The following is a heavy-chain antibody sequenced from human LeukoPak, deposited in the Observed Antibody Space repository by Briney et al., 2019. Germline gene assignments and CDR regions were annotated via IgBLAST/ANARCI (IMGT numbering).Heavy chain of an antibody. V-gene: IGHV3-23*01. CDR3: AKVGLSYSSSWYYFDY. D-gene: IGHD6-13*01. CDR2: ISGSGGSA. Sequence: GGSLRLSCAASGFTFSSYAMSWVRQAPGKGLEWVSAISGSGGSAYYADSVTGWFTISRDNSKNTLYLQMNSLRAEDTAVYYCAKVGLSYSSSWYYFDYWGQGTLVTVSS. J-gene: IGHJ4*02. CDR1: GFTFSSYA.